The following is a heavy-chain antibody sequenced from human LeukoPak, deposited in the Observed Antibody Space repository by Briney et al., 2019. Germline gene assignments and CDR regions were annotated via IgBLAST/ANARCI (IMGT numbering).Heavy chain of an antibody. V-gene: IGHV3-23*01. D-gene: IGHD1-26*01. J-gene: IGHJ5*02. CDR3: AKRWRGNYDH. CDR1: GFTFNNYA. Sequence: GGSLRLSCAASGFTFNNYAMAWVRPAPEKGLEWVSSITDNGINTYYADSVKGRFTISRDNSKNTLYLQMNSLRAEDTAVYYCAKRWRGNYDHWGQGTLVTVSS. CDR2: ITDNGINT.